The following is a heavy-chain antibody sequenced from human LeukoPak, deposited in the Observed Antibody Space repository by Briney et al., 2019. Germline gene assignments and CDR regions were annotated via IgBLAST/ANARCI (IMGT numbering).Heavy chain of an antibody. J-gene: IGHJ3*02. D-gene: IGHD5-24*01. Sequence: ASVKVSCKASGYIFTGHYMNWVRQVPGQGLEWMGRINPKTGGTNYAQNFQGRVTMTRDTSISTTYMELSRLRPDDTAVYYCARVGDGLNDAFDIWGQGTMVAVSS. CDR2: INPKTGGT. V-gene: IGHV1-2*06. CDR3: ARVGDGLNDAFDI. CDR1: GYIFTGHY.